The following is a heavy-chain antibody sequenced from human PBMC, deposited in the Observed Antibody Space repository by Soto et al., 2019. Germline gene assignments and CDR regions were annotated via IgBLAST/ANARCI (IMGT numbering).Heavy chain of an antibody. CDR1: GGSFRGYY. CDR2: INHSGST. Sequence: SETLSLTCAVYGGSFRGYYWSWIRKHTGKGLEWIGEINHSGSTNYNPSLKSRVTISVDTSKNQFSLKLSSVTAADTAVYYCARPTTVTTNYYYYYYMDVWGKGTTVTVSS. D-gene: IGHD4-17*01. J-gene: IGHJ6*03. V-gene: IGHV4-34*01. CDR3: ARPTTVTTNYYYYYYMDV.